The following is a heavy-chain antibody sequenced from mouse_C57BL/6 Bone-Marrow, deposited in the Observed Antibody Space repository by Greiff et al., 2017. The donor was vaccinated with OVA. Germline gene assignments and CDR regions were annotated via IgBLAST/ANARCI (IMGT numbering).Heavy chain of an antibody. J-gene: IGHJ4*01. D-gene: IGHD1-1*01. Sequence: LVESGAELARPGASVKLSCKASGYTFTSYGISWVKQRTGQGLEWIGEIYPRSGNTYYNEKFKGKATLTADKSSSTAYMELRSLTSEDSAVYFCASPVAHYAMDYWGQGTSATVSS. CDR3: ASPVAHYAMDY. CDR1: GYTFTSYG. CDR2: IYPRSGNT. V-gene: IGHV1-81*01.